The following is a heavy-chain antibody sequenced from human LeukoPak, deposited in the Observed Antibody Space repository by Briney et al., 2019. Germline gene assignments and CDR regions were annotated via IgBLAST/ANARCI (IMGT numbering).Heavy chain of an antibody. V-gene: IGHV1-46*01. D-gene: IGHD2-2*01. J-gene: IGHJ2*01. Sequence: ASVKVSCKASGYTFTSYYMHWVRQAPGQGLEWMGIINPSGGSTSYAQKFQGRVTMTRDTSTSTVYMELSSLRSEDTAVYYCARDLTYCSSTSCYYRYFDLWGRGTLVTVSS. CDR3: ARDLTYCSSTSCYYRYFDL. CDR2: INPSGGST. CDR1: GYTFTSYY.